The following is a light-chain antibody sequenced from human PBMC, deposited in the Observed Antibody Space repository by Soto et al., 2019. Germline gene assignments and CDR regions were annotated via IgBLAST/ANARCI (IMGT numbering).Light chain of an antibody. CDR1: SGHSSYI. Sequence: QSVLTQSSSASASLGSSVKLTCTLSSGHSSYIIAWHQQQPGKAPRCLMKVEGSGSYNKGSGVPDRFSGSSSGADRYLTISNLQFEEEADYFCETWDNNTWVFGGGTQLTVL. J-gene: IGLJ3*02. CDR3: ETWDNNTWV. CDR2: VEGSGSY. V-gene: IGLV4-60*02.